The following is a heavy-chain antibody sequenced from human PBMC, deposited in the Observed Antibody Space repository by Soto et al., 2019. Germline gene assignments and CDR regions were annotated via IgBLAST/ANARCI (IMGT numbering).Heavy chain of an antibody. CDR3: ARSVAVPGTFDY. V-gene: IGHV4-39*07. D-gene: IGHD6-19*01. J-gene: IGHJ4*02. Sequence: PSETLSLTCTVSGDSISNSNYYWGWIRQPPGKGLEWIANIYYSGITYCNPSLKSRVTISVDTSKNQFSLKLSSVTAADTAVYYCARSVAVPGTFDYWGQGTLVTVSS. CDR1: GDSISNSNYY. CDR2: IYYSGIT.